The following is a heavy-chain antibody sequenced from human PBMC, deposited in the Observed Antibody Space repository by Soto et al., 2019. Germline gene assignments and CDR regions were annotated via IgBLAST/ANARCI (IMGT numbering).Heavy chain of an antibody. CDR3: ASGRFDWLLSH. Sequence: SETLSLTCTVSGGSISSYYWSWIRQPPGKGLECIGYIYYSGSTNYNPSLKSRVTISVDTSKNQFSLKLSSVTAADTAVYYCASGRFDWLLSHWGQGTLVTVSS. V-gene: IGHV4-59*01. J-gene: IGHJ4*02. D-gene: IGHD3-9*01. CDR2: IYYSGST. CDR1: GGSISSYY.